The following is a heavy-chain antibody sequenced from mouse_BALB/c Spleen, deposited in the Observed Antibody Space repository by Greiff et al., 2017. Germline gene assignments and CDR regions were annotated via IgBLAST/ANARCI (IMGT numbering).Heavy chain of an antibody. V-gene: IGHV1S137*01. CDR3: ARRLREGNYYAMDY. CDR2: ISTYYGDA. CDR1: GYTFTDYA. Sequence: QVQLQQSGAELVRPGVSVKISCKGSGYTFTDYAMHWVKQSHAKSLEWIGVISTYYGDASYNQKFKGKATMTVDKSSSTAYMELARLTSEDSAIYYCARRLREGNYYAMDYWGQGTSVTVSS. D-gene: IGHD2-2*01. J-gene: IGHJ4*01.